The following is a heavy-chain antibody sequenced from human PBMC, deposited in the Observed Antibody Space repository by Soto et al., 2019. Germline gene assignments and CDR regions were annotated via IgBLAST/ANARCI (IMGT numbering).Heavy chain of an antibody. J-gene: IGHJ6*02. CDR2: IIPIFGTA. CDR1: GGTFSSYA. CDR3: ARDSRDCSSTSCYPYYYYYGMDV. Sequence: QVQLVQSGAEVKKPGSSVKVSCKASGGTFSSYAISWVRQAPGQGLEWMGGIIPIFGTAKYAQKFQGRVTITADESTSTAYMELSSLRSEDTAVYYCARDSRDCSSTSCYPYYYYYGMDVWGQGTTVTVSS. V-gene: IGHV1-69*01. D-gene: IGHD2-2*01.